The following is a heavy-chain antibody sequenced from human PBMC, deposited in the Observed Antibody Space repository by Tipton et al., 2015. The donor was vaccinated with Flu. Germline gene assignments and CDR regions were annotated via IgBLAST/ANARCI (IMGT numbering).Heavy chain of an antibody. Sequence: QLVQSGAEVKKPGESLKISCKGSGYSFAGYWIAWVRQMPGKGLDRMGIIYPGDSETRYSPSFRGQVTISADKSISTAYLQWSSLKASDTAMYFCARQRTYSSSMDYWGQGTLVTVSS. CDR3: ARQRTYSSSMDY. J-gene: IGHJ4*02. D-gene: IGHD3-22*01. V-gene: IGHV5-51*01. CDR1: GYSFAGYW. CDR2: IYPGDSET.